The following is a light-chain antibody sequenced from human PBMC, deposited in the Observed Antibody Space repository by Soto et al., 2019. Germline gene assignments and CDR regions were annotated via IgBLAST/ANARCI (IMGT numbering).Light chain of an antibody. CDR2: SNN. Sequence: QSVLTQPPSASETPGQRVTISCSGSSSNIGSNTVNWYQQLPGTAPKLLIYSNNQRPSGVPDRISGSKSGTSAALAISGLQSEDEADYYCAAWDDSLNAWVFGGGTKVTVL. CDR3: AAWDDSLNAWV. CDR1: SSNIGSNT. V-gene: IGLV1-44*01. J-gene: IGLJ3*02.